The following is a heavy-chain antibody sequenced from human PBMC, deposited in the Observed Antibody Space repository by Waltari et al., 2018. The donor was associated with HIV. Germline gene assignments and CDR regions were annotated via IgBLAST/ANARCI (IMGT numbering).Heavy chain of an antibody. Sequence: EVLLVESGEGLVQPGGSLRLSCAASGFTLSSSSMHWVRQSPGRGLEYVSAISYGGGGTTYYADSVKDRFTISRDNSKNTLYLQMGSLRAEDMAVYYCARVGSQGAFDIWGQGTMVTVSS. CDR3: ARVGSQGAFDI. CDR2: ISYGGGGTT. J-gene: IGHJ3*02. V-gene: IGHV3-64*02. CDR1: GFTLSSSS. D-gene: IGHD3-10*01.